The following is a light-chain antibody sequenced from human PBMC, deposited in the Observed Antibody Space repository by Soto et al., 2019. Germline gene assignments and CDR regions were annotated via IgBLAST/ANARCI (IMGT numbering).Light chain of an antibody. CDR3: CSYAGSSTLGVV. J-gene: IGLJ2*01. CDR2: EGS. V-gene: IGLV2-23*01. Sequence: QSVLTQPASLSGSTGQSITISCTGTSSYVGSYHLVSWYQQHPGKAPKLIIYEGSKRPSGVSNRFSGSKSGNTASLTISGLQAEDEADYYCCSYAGSSTLGVVFGGGTKLTVL. CDR1: SSYVGSYHL.